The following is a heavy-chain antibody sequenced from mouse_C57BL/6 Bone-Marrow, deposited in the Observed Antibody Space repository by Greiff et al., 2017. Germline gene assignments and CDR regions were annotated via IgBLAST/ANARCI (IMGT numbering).Heavy chain of an antibody. Sequence: QVQLQQPGAELVKPGASVQLSCKASGYTFTSYWMHWVKQRPGQGLEWIGMIHPNSGSTNYNEKFKSKATLTVDNSSSTAYMQLSSLTSEDSAVYYCARDPAWFAYWGQGTLVTVSA. J-gene: IGHJ3*01. V-gene: IGHV1-64*01. CDR1: GYTFTSYW. CDR3: ARDPAWFAY. CDR2: IHPNSGST.